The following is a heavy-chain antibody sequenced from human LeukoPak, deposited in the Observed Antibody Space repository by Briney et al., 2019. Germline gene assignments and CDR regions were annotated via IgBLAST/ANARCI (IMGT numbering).Heavy chain of an antibody. CDR1: GYTFTSYY. CDR3: ARGTTYYYDSSGYYLGTPVGY. CDR2: INPSGGST. Sequence: ASVKVSCKASGYTFTSYYMHWVRQAPGQGLEWMGIINPSGGSTSYAQKFQGRVTMTRDTSTSTVYMELSGLRSEDTAVYYCARGTTYYYDSSGYYLGTPVGYWGQGTLVTVSS. V-gene: IGHV1-46*01. D-gene: IGHD3-22*01. J-gene: IGHJ4*02.